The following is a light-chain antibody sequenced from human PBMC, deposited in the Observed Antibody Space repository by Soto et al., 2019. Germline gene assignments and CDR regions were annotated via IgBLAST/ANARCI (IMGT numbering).Light chain of an antibody. CDR2: DAS. CDR1: QSVSSN. V-gene: IGKV3-15*01. CDR3: QQYNNWPPLT. Sequence: EVVMTQSPATLSVSPGDRVTLSCRASQSVSSNLAWYQQKLGQAPRLLIYDASTRATGIPARFSGSGSGREFTLTISSLLSEDFAVYYCQQYNNWPPLTFGGGTKVDIK. J-gene: IGKJ4*01.